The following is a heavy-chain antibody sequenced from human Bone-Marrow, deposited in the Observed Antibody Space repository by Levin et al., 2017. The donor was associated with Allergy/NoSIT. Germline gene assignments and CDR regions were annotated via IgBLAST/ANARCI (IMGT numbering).Heavy chain of an antibody. V-gene: IGHV3-15*01. CDR3: TTSGGQWLVRAEVDP. D-gene: IGHD6-19*01. CDR2: IKSKTDGGTT. Sequence: GGSLRLSCAASGFTFSNAWMSWVRQAPGKGLEWVGRIKSKTDGGTTDYAAPVKGRFTISRDDSKNTLYLQMNSLKTEDTAVYNCTTSGGQWLVRAEVDPWGQGTLVTVSS. CDR1: GFTFSNAW. J-gene: IGHJ5*02.